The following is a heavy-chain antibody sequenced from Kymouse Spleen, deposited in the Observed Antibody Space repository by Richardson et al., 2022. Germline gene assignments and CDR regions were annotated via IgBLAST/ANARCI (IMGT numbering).Heavy chain of an antibody. Sequence: EVQLVESGGGLVQPGRSLRLSCAASGFTFDDYAMHWVRQAPGKGLEWVSGISWNSGSIGYADSVKGRFTISRDNAKNSLYLQMNSLRAEDTALYYCAKAGGIAVAGTTGSTPGAREPWSPSPQ. J-gene: IGHJ5*02. CDR1: GFTFDDYA. CDR3: AKAGGIAVAGTTGSTP. CDR2: ISWNSGSI. V-gene: IGHV3-9*01. D-gene: IGHD6-19*01.